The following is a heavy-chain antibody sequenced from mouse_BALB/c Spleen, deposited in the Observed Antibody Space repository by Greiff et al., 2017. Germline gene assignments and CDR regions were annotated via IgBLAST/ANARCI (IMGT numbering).Heavy chain of an antibody. CDR2: ISDGGSYT. CDR3: ARTGTDAMDY. D-gene: IGHD4-1*01. V-gene: IGHV5-4*02. Sequence: EVKLVESGGGLVKPGGSLKLSCAASGFAFSSYDMSWVRQTPEKRLEWVATISDGGSYTYYPDSVKGRFTISRDNAKNNLYLQMSSLKSEDTAMYYCARTGTDAMDYWGQGTSVTVSS. J-gene: IGHJ4*01. CDR1: GFAFSSYD.